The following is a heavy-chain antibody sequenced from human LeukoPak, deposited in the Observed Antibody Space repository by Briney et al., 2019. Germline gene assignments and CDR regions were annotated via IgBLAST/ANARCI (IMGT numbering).Heavy chain of an antibody. CDR1: GLTLSNVW. V-gene: IGHV3-15*01. D-gene: IGHD3-3*01. CDR3: TTFDDFWTPYNFDY. CDR2: IRAISAGGTS. J-gene: IGHJ4*01. Sequence: GGSLRLSCAASGLTLSNVWMSWVRQAPGKGLEWIGRIRAISAGGTSDYAEPVKGRFTVSRDDSENTLFLQMDSLKAEDTAVYYCTTFDDFWTPYNFDYLGQGTLVTGSS.